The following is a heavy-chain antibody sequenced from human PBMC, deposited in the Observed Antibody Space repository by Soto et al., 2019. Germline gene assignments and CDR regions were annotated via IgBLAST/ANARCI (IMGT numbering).Heavy chain of an antibody. D-gene: IGHD2-2*01. CDR2: INPNSGGT. J-gene: IGHJ5*02. CDR3: ARSDIVVVPAAIDVSSWFDP. V-gene: IGHV1-2*04. Sequence: ASVKVSCKASGYTFTGYYMHWVRQAPGQGLEWMGWINPNSGGTNYAQKFQGWVTMTRDTSISTAYMELSRLSSDDTAVYYCARSDIVVVPAAIDVSSWFDPWGQGTLVTVSS. CDR1: GYTFTGYY.